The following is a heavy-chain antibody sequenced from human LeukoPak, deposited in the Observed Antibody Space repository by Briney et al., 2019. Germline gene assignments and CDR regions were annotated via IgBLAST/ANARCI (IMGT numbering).Heavy chain of an antibody. Sequence: PSETLSLTCAVSGGSISSGGYYWSWIRQPPGKGLEWIGYIYYSGSTNYNPSLKSRVTISVDTSKNQFSLKLSSVTAADTAVYYCARQDCSSTSCYPQSYYYYGMDVWGQGTTVTVSS. CDR3: ARQDCSSTSCYPQSYYYYGMDV. CDR2: IYYSGST. J-gene: IGHJ6*02. CDR1: GGSISSGGYY. D-gene: IGHD2-2*01. V-gene: IGHV4-61*08.